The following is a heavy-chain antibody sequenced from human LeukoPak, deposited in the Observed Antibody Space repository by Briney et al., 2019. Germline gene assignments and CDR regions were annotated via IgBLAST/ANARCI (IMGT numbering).Heavy chain of an antibody. V-gene: IGHV3-53*01. CDR2: IYSGCST. J-gene: IGHJ4*02. CDR3: ASRLGYCGGGSCRLPDY. CDR1: GFTVSSNY. D-gene: IGHD2-15*01. Sequence: GGGLRLSCAASGFTVSSNYMSWVRQAPGKGLEWLSVIYSGCSTFSLDIVQSRFTISRDNSKNTLYLQMNSLRAEDTAVYYCASRLGYCGGGSCRLPDYWGQGTLVTVYS.